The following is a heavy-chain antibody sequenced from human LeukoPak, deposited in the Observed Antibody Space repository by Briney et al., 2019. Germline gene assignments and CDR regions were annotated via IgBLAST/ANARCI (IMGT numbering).Heavy chain of an antibody. CDR1: GGTFSSYA. D-gene: IGHD2-2*01. J-gene: IGHJ5*02. Sequence: SVKVSCKASGGTFSSYAISWVRQAPRQGLEWMGVIIPIFATANYAQKFQGRVTITADESTSTAYTELSSLRSEDTAVYYCARAPGARDIVVVPAAIVANWFDPWGQGTLVTVSS. V-gene: IGHV1-69*13. CDR3: ARAPGARDIVVVPAAIVANWFDP. CDR2: IIPIFATA.